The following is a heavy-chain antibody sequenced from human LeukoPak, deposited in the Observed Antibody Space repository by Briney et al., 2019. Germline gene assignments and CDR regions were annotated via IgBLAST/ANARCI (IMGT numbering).Heavy chain of an antibody. Sequence: SETLSLTCTVSGGSISSYYWSWIRQPPGKGLEWIGYIYYSGSTNYNPSLKSRVTISVDTSKNQFSLKLSSVTAADTAVYYCARDPYDILTGYLNGMGVWGQGTRVTVSS. CDR1: GGSISSYY. CDR3: ARDPYDILTGYLNGMGV. J-gene: IGHJ6*02. V-gene: IGHV4-59*01. D-gene: IGHD3-9*01. CDR2: IYYSGST.